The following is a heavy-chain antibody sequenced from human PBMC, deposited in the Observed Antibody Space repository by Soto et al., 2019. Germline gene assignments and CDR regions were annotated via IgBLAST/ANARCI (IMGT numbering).Heavy chain of an antibody. D-gene: IGHD3-9*01. V-gene: IGHV4-34*01. Sequence: SETLSLTCAVYGGSFSGYYWSWIRQPPGKGLEWIGEINHSGSTNYNPSLKSRVTISGATSKNQFSLMRSSVTAADTAVYYCARFHKVWGYDILTGYRTWGDYYYGMDVWGQGTTVTVSS. CDR1: GGSFSGYY. CDR3: ARFHKVWGYDILTGYRTWGDYYYGMDV. CDR2: INHSGST. J-gene: IGHJ6*02.